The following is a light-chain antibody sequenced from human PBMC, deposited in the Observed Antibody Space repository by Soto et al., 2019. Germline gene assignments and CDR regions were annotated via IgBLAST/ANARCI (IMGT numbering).Light chain of an antibody. CDR2: AAS. Sequence: MQMTQAPCSLSASVGDRVTITCPASQSISSYLNWYQQKPGKAPKLLIYAASSLQSGVPSRFSGSGSGTDFTFTISSLQPEDIATYYCQQYDNLPITFGQGTRLEI. CDR3: QQYDNLPIT. V-gene: IGKV1-33*01. J-gene: IGKJ5*01. CDR1: QSISSY.